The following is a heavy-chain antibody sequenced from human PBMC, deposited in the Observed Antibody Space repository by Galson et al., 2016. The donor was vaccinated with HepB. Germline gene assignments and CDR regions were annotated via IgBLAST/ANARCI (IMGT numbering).Heavy chain of an antibody. Sequence: ETLSLTCAVYGGSLSDYYWSWLRQPPGKGLDWIGEINRDGTTNYNPSLKRRVTISIDTSSNQFSLNLGSVTAADTAVYYCATNFGKTQGYWGQGTLVTVSS. J-gene: IGHJ4*02. V-gene: IGHV4-34*01. D-gene: IGHD3-10*01. CDR2: INRDGTT. CDR3: ATNFGKTQGY. CDR1: GGSLSDYY.